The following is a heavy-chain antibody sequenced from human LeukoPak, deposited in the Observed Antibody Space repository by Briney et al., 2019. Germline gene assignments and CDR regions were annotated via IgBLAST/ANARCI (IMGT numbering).Heavy chain of an antibody. CDR1: GYTFTSYG. V-gene: IGHV1-18*01. CDR3: ARSGPQYGDPREVRFDP. D-gene: IGHD4-17*01. J-gene: IGHJ5*02. Sequence: ASVKVSRKASGYTFTSYGISWVRQAPGQGLEWMGWISAYNGNTNYAQKLQGRVTMTTDTSTSTAYMELRSLRSDDTAVYYCARSGPQYGDPREVRFDPWGQGTLVTVSS. CDR2: ISAYNGNT.